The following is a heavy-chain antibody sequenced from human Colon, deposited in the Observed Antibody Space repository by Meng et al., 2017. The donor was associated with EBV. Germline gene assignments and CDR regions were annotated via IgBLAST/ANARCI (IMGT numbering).Heavy chain of an antibody. Sequence: QGQPQESGTGLAKPSETLSLTCTVSGDSVATGRYYWSWIRQPPGKGLEWIAYIYYIGGTNYNPSLKSRLTISLDTSKNQFSLSLRSVTAADTAVYYCARVSGRSFDPWGQGTLVTVSS. CDR1: GDSVATGRYY. CDR2: IYYIGGT. CDR3: ARVSGRSFDP. J-gene: IGHJ5*02. V-gene: IGHV4-61*01. D-gene: IGHD3-10*01.